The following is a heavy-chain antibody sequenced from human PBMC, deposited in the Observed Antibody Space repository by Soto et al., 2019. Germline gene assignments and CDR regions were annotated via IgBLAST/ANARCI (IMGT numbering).Heavy chain of an antibody. CDR2: INPNSGGT. J-gene: IGHJ5*02. CDR3: AREAPSSWLGNWFDP. V-gene: IGHV1-2*02. CDR1: GYTFTDYY. D-gene: IGHD6-13*01. Sequence: QVQLVQSGAEVKKPGASVKVSCKASGYTFTDYYMHWIRQAPGQGLEWMGWINPNSGGTNYAQNFQGRVTMTRDTSISTIYMELSRLRSDDTAVYYCAREAPSSWLGNWFDPWGQGTLVTVSS.